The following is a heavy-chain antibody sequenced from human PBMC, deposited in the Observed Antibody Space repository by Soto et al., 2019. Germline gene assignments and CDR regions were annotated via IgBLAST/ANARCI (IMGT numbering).Heavy chain of an antibody. Sequence: SSETLSLTCTVSRGSISNYFWTWIRKHPGKGLEWIGYISYSGNTNYNPSLKSRVTISVDTSKSQFSLKLSSVTAADTPLYYCARHLGTPFDYWGLGTLVTVSS. V-gene: IGHV4-59*08. CDR1: RGSISNYF. D-gene: IGHD7-27*01. CDR2: ISYSGNT. CDR3: ARHLGTPFDY. J-gene: IGHJ4*02.